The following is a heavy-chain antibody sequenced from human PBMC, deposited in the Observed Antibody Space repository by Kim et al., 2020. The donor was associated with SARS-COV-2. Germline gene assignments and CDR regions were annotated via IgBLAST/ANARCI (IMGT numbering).Heavy chain of an antibody. J-gene: IGHJ6*02. Sequence: GGSLRLSCAASGFTFDDYAMHWVRQAPGKGLEWVSLISGDGGSTYYADSLKGRFTISRDNSKNSLYLQMNSLRTEDTALYYCAKGMYNWNCGSFSPYCYYGMDFWGQGTTVTVSS. CDR1: GFTFDDYA. CDR3: AKGMYNWNCGSFSPYCYYGMDF. D-gene: IGHD1-7*01. V-gene: IGHV3-43*02. CDR2: ISGDGGST.